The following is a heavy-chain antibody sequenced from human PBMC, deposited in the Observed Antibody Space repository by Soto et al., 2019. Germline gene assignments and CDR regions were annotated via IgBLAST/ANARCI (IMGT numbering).Heavy chain of an antibody. CDR2: IDWDDDK. CDR1: GFSLNSNGMC. CDR3: ARTSALPLGYPHGMDV. V-gene: IGHV2-70*13. J-gene: IGHJ6*02. D-gene: IGHD7-27*01. Sequence: SGPTLVNPTQTLTLTRTFSGFSLNSNGMCVNWIRQPPGKALGWLALIDWDDDKYYSTSLKTRLTISRDTSKNQVVLTMTNMDPVDTATYYCARTSALPLGYPHGMDVWGQGTTVTVSS.